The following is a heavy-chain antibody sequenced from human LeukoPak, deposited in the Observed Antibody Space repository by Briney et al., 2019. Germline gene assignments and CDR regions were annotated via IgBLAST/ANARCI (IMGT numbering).Heavy chain of an antibody. CDR3: SRENGAFSPFGY. J-gene: IGHJ4*02. V-gene: IGHV4-4*02. CDR1: GGSISNTNW. D-gene: IGHD2-8*01. Sequence: SETLSLTCGVSGGSISNTNWWSWVRQPPGQGLEWIGEISLTGLTHYNPSLESRVTVSLDKSNNQLSLNLTSVTAADTAVYYCSRENGAFSPFGYWGQGTLVTVSS. CDR2: ISLTGLT.